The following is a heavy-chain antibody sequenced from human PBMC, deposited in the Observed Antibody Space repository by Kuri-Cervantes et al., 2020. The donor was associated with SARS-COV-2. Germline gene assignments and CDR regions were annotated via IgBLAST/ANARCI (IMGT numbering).Heavy chain of an antibody. Sequence: GSLRLSCAVYGGSFSGYYWSWIRQPPGKGLEWIGYIYYSGSTNYNPSLKSRVTISVDTSKNQFSLKLSSVTAADTAVYYCARHSFVVVVAATPGGMDVWGQGTTVTVSS. D-gene: IGHD2-15*01. J-gene: IGHJ6*02. CDR2: IYYSGST. CDR3: ARHSFVVVVAATPGGMDV. V-gene: IGHV4-59*01. CDR1: GGSFSGYY.